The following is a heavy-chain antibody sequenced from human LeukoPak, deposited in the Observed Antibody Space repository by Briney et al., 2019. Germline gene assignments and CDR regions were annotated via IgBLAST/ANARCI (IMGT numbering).Heavy chain of an antibody. CDR3: AKDGEGYYDFWSGYSLGYMDV. CDR1: GFTFSSYA. CDR2: VTASAGNT. J-gene: IGHJ6*03. Sequence: PGGSLRLSCAASGFTFSSYAMSWVRQAPGKGLEWVSAVTASAGNTYYADSVKGRFTISRDNSKNTLYLQVNSLRAEDTAVYYCAKDGEGYYDFWSGYSLGYMDVWGKGTTVTVSS. D-gene: IGHD3-3*01. V-gene: IGHV3-23*01.